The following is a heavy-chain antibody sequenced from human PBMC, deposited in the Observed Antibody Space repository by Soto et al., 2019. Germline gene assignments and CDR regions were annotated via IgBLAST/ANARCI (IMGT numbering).Heavy chain of an antibody. V-gene: IGHV5-51*01. D-gene: IGHD2-2*01. CDR1: GYSFASYW. Sequence: GESLKISCQGSGYSFASYWIGWVRQMPGKDLEWMGIIYPGDSDTRYSPSFQGQVTISADKSLRTAYLQWTSLKASDTALYYCARVGGCSSTSCYRPYYYGMDVWGQGTTVTVSS. CDR3: ARVGGCSSTSCYRPYYYGMDV. J-gene: IGHJ6*02. CDR2: IYPGDSDT.